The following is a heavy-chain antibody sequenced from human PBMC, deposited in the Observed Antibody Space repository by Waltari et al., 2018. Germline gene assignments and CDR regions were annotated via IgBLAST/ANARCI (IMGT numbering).Heavy chain of an antibody. Sequence: EEQLVESGGGLAEPGNSLRLSCAASGFDFIDTWMMWVRHATGKGRWWSCRMKAKAGGRTTYYAAHVRGRFRISRDDSKSTLYLDMTALQIEDTGIYYCTTESEEGSHPWGQGTLVTVSS. CDR2: MKAKAGGRTT. CDR1: GFDFIDTW. V-gene: IGHV3-15*01. CDR3: TTESEEGSHP. J-gene: IGHJ4*02. D-gene: IGHD1-26*01.